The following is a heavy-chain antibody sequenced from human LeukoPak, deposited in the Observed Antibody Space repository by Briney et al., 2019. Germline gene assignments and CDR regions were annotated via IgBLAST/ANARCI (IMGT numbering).Heavy chain of an antibody. Sequence: GGSLRLSCAASGFTFSSYEMNWVRQAPGKGLEWVSSISSSSSYIYYADSVKGRFTISRDNAKNSLYLQMNSLRAEDTAVYYCARKGGSSSPPVWGQGTLVTVSS. J-gene: IGHJ4*02. CDR2: ISSSSSYI. CDR3: ARKGGSSSPPV. D-gene: IGHD2-15*01. CDR1: GFTFSSYE. V-gene: IGHV3-21*01.